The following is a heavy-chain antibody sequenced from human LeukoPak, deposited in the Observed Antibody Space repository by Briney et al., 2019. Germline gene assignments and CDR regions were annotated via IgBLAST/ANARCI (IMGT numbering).Heavy chain of an antibody. V-gene: IGHV4-59*01. J-gene: IGHJ4*02. CDR1: GGSISSYY. Sequence: PSETLSLTCTDSGGSISSYYWSWILQPPGKGLEGIGYIYYSGSTNYNPSLKSRVTISVDTSKNQFSLKLSSVTAADTAVYYCARYCSSTSCYTDYWGQGTLVTVSS. D-gene: IGHD2-2*02. CDR2: IYYSGST. CDR3: ARYCSSTSCYTDY.